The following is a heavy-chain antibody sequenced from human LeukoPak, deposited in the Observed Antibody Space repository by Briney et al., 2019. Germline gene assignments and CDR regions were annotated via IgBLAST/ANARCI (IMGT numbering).Heavy chain of an antibody. CDR1: GGSISSYC. V-gene: IGHV4-4*07. CDR2: IYTSGST. J-gene: IGHJ4*02. CDR3: ARENSGSYREFDY. D-gene: IGHD1-26*01. Sequence: SETLSLTCTVSGGSISSYCWSWIRQPAGKGLEWIGRIYTSGSTNYNASLKSRVSMSVDTPKNQFSLKLSSVTAADTAVFYCARENSGSYREFDYWGQGTLVTVSS.